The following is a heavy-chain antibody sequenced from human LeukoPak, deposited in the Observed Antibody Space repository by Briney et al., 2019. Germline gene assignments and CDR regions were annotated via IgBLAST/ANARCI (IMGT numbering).Heavy chain of an antibody. Sequence: GGSLRLSCAASGFTFSSYSMNWVRQAPGKGLEWVSSISSSSSYIYYADSVKGRFTISRDNAKNSLYLQMNSLRAEDTAVYYCAGDRNGLREVEFDYWGQGTLVTVSS. CDR2: ISSSSSYI. J-gene: IGHJ4*02. CDR1: GFTFSSYS. V-gene: IGHV3-21*01. D-gene: IGHD4-17*01. CDR3: AGDRNGLREVEFDY.